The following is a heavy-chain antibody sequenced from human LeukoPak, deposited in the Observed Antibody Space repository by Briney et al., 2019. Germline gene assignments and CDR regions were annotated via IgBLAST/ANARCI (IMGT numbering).Heavy chain of an antibody. Sequence: GGSLRLSCAASGFTFDDYAMHWVRQGPGKGLEWVSGISGDSSSANYADSVKGRFTISRDNAQNSLYLQMSSLRVEDTALYYCAKDRYNFGPRFEMWGQGTMVLVAS. CDR3: AKDRYNFGPRFEM. J-gene: IGHJ3*02. D-gene: IGHD1-1*01. CDR1: GFTFDDYA. V-gene: IGHV3-9*01. CDR2: ISGDSSSA.